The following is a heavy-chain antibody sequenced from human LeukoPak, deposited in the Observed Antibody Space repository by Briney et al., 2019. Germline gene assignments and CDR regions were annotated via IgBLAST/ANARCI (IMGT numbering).Heavy chain of an antibody. CDR1: GGSISSYY. V-gene: IGHV4-59*01. Sequence: PSETLSLTCSVSGGSISSYYWRWIRQPPGEGLEGSGYIYYSGSTNYNPSLKSRVTISVDTSKNQFSLKLSSVTAADTAVYYCARDSGGMDVWGQGTTVTVSS. CDR2: IYYSGST. J-gene: IGHJ6*02. D-gene: IGHD7-27*01. CDR3: ARDSGGMDV.